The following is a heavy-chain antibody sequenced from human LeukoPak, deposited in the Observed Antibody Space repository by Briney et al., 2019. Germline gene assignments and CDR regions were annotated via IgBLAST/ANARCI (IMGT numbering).Heavy chain of an antibody. J-gene: IGHJ4*02. CDR3: ARAASGFYDYYFDY. Sequence: GASVKVTCMPSGYTFTGYYIHWVRQAPGQGLEWMGWISPNSGGTNYALKFQGWVTMTRDTSISTAYMELRRLRPDDTALYYCARAASGFYDYYFDYWGQGTLVTVSS. D-gene: IGHD5-12*01. V-gene: IGHV1-2*04. CDR1: GYTFTGYY. CDR2: ISPNSGGT.